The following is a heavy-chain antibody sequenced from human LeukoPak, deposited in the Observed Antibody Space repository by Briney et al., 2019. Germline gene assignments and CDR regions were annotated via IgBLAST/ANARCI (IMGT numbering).Heavy chain of an antibody. D-gene: IGHD1-14*01. J-gene: IGHJ4*02. CDR1: GFSFEDYS. CDR3: ARDRRLHN. V-gene: IGHV3-43*01. CDR2: ISWDGGSP. Sequence: GGSLRLSCTASGFSFEDYSMHWVRQAPGKGLEWVSLISWDGGSPYYADSVKGRFTISRDNSKNSLYLQMNSLRVEDTAAYYCARDRRLHNWGQGTLVTVSS.